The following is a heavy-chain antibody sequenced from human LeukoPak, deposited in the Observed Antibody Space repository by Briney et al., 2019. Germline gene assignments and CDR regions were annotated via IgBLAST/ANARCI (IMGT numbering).Heavy chain of an antibody. CDR3: ARDFGDYVPVYFDY. D-gene: IGHD4-17*01. CDR1: GYTFTSYD. Sequence: ASVKVSCKASGYTFTSYDINWVRQATGQGLEWMGWISAYNGNTNYAQKLQGRVTMTTDTSTSTAYMGLRSLRSDDTAVYYCARDFGDYVPVYFDYWGQGTLVTVSS. V-gene: IGHV1-18*01. J-gene: IGHJ4*02. CDR2: ISAYNGNT.